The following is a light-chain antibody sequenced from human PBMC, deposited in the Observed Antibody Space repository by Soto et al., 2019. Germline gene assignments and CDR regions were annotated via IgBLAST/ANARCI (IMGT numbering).Light chain of an antibody. Sequence: DVQISHCPCSLSASVGDRVTITCRASQSISSYLNWYQQKPGKAPKLLIYAASSLQSGVPSRFSGSGSGTDFTLTISSLQPEDFATYYCQQSYSTLGAFGPGTKVDIK. V-gene: IGKV1-39*01. CDR1: QSISSY. CDR2: AAS. CDR3: QQSYSTLGA. J-gene: IGKJ3*01.